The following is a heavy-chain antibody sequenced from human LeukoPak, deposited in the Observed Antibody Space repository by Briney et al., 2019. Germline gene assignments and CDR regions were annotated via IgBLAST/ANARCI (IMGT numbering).Heavy chain of an antibody. CDR2: ISYDGSNK. Sequence: GGSLRLSCTASGFTFSSYGMHWVRQAPGKGLEWVAVISYDGSNKYYADSVKGRFTISRDNSKNTLYLQMNSLRAEDTAVYYCANEIVVVPAAPKEYYGMDVWGQGTTVTVSS. CDR1: GFTFSSYG. D-gene: IGHD2-2*01. V-gene: IGHV3-30*18. CDR3: ANEIVVVPAAPKEYYGMDV. J-gene: IGHJ6*02.